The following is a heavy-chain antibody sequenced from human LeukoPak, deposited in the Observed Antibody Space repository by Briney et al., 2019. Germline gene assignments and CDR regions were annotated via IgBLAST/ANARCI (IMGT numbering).Heavy chain of an antibody. CDR2: IYYSGGT. J-gene: IGHJ3*02. D-gene: IGHD5-24*01. V-gene: IGHV4-59*08. CDR1: GDSISSYS. Sequence: SETLSLTCTVSGDSISSYSWSWIRQPPGKGLEWIGYIYYSGGTDYNPYLKSRVTISVDTSKNQFSLKLRSVTAADTAVYYCARHVTISGPYDASDIWGQGTMVTVSP. CDR3: ARHVTISGPYDASDI.